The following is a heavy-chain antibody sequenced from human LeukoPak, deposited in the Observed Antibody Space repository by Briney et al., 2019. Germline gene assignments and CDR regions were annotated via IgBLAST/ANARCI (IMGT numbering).Heavy chain of an antibody. CDR2: IYYSGST. CDR3: AGTILRLGELSLRATFDY. J-gene: IGHJ4*02. V-gene: IGHV4-39*07. Sequence: SETLSLTCTVSGSSISSSSYYWGWIRQPPGKGLEWIGSIYYSGSTYYNPSLKSRVTISVDTSKNQFSLKLSSVTAADTAVYYCAGTILRLGELSLRATFDYWGQGTLVTVSS. D-gene: IGHD3-16*02. CDR1: GSSISSSSYY.